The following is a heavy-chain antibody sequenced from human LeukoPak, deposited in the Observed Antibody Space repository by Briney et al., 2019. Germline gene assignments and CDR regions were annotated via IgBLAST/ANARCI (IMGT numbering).Heavy chain of an antibody. V-gene: IGHV4-39*02. CDR2: IYYSGST. J-gene: IGHJ5*02. CDR1: GGSISSSSYY. Sequence: PLETLSLTCTVSGGSISSSSYYWGWIRQPPGKGLEWIGSIYYSGSTYYNPSLKSRVTISVDTSKNQFSLKLSSVTAADTAVYYCAREGSSSWYDGSNWFDPWGQGTLVTVSS. CDR3: AREGSSSWYDGSNWFDP. D-gene: IGHD6-13*01.